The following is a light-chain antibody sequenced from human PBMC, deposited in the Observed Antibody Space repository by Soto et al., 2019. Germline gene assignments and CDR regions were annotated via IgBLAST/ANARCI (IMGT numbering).Light chain of an antibody. CDR2: AAS. V-gene: IGKV1-9*01. CDR1: QGISSY. J-gene: IGKJ4*01. CDR3: QQLNSYPPT. Sequence: IQLTHSPSSLSASVGDRVTITCRASQGISSYLAWYQQKPGKAPNLLIYAASTLQRGVPSRFSGSGSGTDFTLTISSLQPEDFATYYCQQLNSYPPTFGGGTKVEIK.